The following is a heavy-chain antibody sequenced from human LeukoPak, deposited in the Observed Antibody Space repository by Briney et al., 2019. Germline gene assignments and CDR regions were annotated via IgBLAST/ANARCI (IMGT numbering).Heavy chain of an antibody. V-gene: IGHV3-21*01. CDR2: ISTSSSYI. J-gene: IGHJ4*02. D-gene: IGHD5-24*01. Sequence: GGSLRLSCAASGFTFSRYGMNWVRQAPGKGLEWVSSISTSSSYIYYADSMKGRFTISRDNAKNSLYLQINSLRAEDTAVYYCASHRDGYNPFDYWGQGTLVTVSS. CDR1: GFTFSRYG. CDR3: ASHRDGYNPFDY.